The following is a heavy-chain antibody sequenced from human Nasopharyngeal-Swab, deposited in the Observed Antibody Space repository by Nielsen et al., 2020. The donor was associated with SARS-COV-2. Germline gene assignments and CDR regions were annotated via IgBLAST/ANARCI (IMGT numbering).Heavy chain of an antibody. CDR2: IYYRGST. Sequence: SETLSLTCTVSGGSISSYYWSWIRQPPGKGLEWIGYIYYRGSTYYNPALKSRVTISVDTSKNQFFLKLNSVTAADTAVYYCAKSRIDMIVVALFDYWGQGTLVTVSS. J-gene: IGHJ4*02. D-gene: IGHD3-22*01. CDR3: AKSRIDMIVVALFDY. V-gene: IGHV4-59*04. CDR1: GGSISSYY.